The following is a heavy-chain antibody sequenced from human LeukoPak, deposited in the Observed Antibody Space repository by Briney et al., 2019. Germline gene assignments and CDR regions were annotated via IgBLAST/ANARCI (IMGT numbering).Heavy chain of an antibody. D-gene: IGHD5-12*01. CDR2: IDPRGNT. V-gene: IGHV4-61*02. CDR1: GGSISNGSDY. Sequence: SQTLSLTCTVSGGSISNGSDYWSWIRQPAGKGLEWIGRIDPRGNTKYNPSLKSRVTISIDTSKNQFSLKLSSVTAADTAVYYCASERYTGYDLVVYWGQGTLVTVSS. J-gene: IGHJ4*02. CDR3: ASERYTGYDLVVY.